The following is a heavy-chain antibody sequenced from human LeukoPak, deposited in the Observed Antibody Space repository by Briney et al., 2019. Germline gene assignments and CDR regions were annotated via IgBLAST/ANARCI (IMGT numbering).Heavy chain of an antibody. V-gene: IGHV4-39*01. CDR1: GGSISSSSYY. Sequence: SETLSLTCTVSGGSISSSSYYWGWIRPPPGKGLEWNGSIYYSGSTYYNPSLKSRVTLSEDTSKNQCSQKLSSGTAADTAVYYWARHNWGSVFDYWGQGTLVTVSS. CDR2: IYYSGST. J-gene: IGHJ4*02. D-gene: IGHD7-27*01. CDR3: ARHNWGSVFDY.